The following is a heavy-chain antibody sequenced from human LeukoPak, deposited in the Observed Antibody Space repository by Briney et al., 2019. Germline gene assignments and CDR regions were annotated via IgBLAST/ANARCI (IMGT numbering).Heavy chain of an antibody. Sequence: SVKVSCKAAGGTFSSYAISWVRQAPGQGLEWMGGIIPIFGTANYAQKFQGRVTITADESTSTAYMELCSLRSEDTAVYYCARNFGYDVSLAFDYYYMDVWGKGTTVTVSS. CDR2: IIPIFGTA. V-gene: IGHV1-69*01. D-gene: IGHD5-12*01. CDR3: ARNFGYDVSLAFDYYYMDV. CDR1: GGTFSSYA. J-gene: IGHJ6*03.